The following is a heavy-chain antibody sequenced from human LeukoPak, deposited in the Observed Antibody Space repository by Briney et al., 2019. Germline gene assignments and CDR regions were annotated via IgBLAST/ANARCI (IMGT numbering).Heavy chain of an antibody. CDR3: ARGGGRFLEWLFYQHYFDY. CDR1: GGSFSGYY. Sequence: SETLSLTCAVYGGSFSGYYWSWIRQPPGKGLEWIGEINHSGSTSYNPSLKSRVTISVDTSKNQFSLKLSSVTAADTAVYYCARGGGRFLEWLFYQHYFDYWGQGTLVTVSS. D-gene: IGHD3-3*01. J-gene: IGHJ4*02. CDR2: INHSGST. V-gene: IGHV4-34*01.